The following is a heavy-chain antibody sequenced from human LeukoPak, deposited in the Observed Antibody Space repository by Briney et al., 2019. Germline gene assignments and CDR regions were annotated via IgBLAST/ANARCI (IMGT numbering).Heavy chain of an antibody. D-gene: IGHD1-14*01. J-gene: IGHJ4*02. CDR2: TYYRSKWYN. Sequence: PSQTLSLTCAISGDSVSSDSAAWDWLRQSLSRGLECQGRTYYRSKWYNDYAVSVKSRITINPDTSKNQFSLQLNSVTPEDTAVYYCARATTHTPRFVDYWGQGTLVTVSS. CDR1: GDSVSSDSAA. V-gene: IGHV6-1*01. CDR3: ARATTHTPRFVDY.